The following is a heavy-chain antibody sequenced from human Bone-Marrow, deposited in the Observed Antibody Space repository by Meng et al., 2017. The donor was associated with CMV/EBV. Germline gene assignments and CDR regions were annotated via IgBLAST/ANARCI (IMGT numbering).Heavy chain of an antibody. CDR1: GFTCSKAR. CDR3: KAWVAAFDY. V-gene: IGHV3-15*01. J-gene: IGHJ4*02. Sequence: LSGVASGFTCSKARMTWVRQAPGKGLEWVGRMKSKTDGGTIDYAAPVKGRFTMSRDDSENTLYLQMDSLKTEDTAVYYCKAWVAAFDYWGQGALVTVSS. D-gene: IGHD6-19*01. CDR2: MKSKTDGGTI.